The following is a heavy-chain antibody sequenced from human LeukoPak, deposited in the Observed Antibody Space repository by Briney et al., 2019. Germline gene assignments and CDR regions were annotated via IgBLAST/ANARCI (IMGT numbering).Heavy chain of an antibody. CDR3: ARDPGGVVYFDY. V-gene: IGHV3-33*01. D-gene: IGHD2-8*01. J-gene: IGHJ4*02. CDR1: GFMFSSDG. Sequence: PGRSLRISCAASGFMFSSDGMHWVRQAPGKGLEWVAAICDDGSTKSYADSVKGRFTISRDNSTNTLYLRMNTLRAEDTAVYYCARDPGGVVYFDYWGQGTLVTVSS. CDR2: ICDDGSTK.